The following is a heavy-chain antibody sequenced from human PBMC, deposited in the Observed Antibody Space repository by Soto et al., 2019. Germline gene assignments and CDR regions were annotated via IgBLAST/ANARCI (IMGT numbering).Heavy chain of an antibody. V-gene: IGHV4-31*11. J-gene: IGHJ5*02. CDR1: GGSISSGGYY. CDR3: AREVENYYGSGSYYTPGWFDP. Sequence: SETLSLTCAVSGGSISSGGYYWSWIRQHPGKGLEWIGYIYYSGSTYYNPSLKSRVTISVDTSKNQFSLKLSSVTAADTAVYYCAREVENYYGSGSYYTPGWFDPWGQGTLVTVSS. CDR2: IYYSGST. D-gene: IGHD3-10*01.